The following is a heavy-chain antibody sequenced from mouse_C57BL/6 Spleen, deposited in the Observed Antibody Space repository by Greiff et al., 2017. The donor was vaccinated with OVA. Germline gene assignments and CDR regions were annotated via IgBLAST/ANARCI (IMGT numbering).Heavy chain of an antibody. CDR3: ARRYGSSDWYFDV. Sequence: QVQLQQSGPELVKPGASVKISCKASGYTFTDYYINWVKQRPGPGLEWIGWIYPGSGNTKYNEKFKGKATLTVDTSSSTAYMQLSSLTSEDSAVYFCARRYGSSDWYFDVWGTGTTVTVSS. D-gene: IGHD1-1*01. V-gene: IGHV1-84*01. J-gene: IGHJ1*03. CDR2: IYPGSGNT. CDR1: GYTFTDYY.